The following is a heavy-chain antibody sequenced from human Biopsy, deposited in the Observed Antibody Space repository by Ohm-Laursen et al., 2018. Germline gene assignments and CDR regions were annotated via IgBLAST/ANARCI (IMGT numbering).Heavy chain of an antibody. CDR1: GFSVSSYD. CDR2: ISETSSHI. D-gene: IGHD6-6*01. CDR3: ARDSSRRAREGGMDV. J-gene: IGHJ6*02. V-gene: IGHV3-21*01. Sequence: SLTLSCAATGFSVSSYDMNWVCQAPGTGLERISYISETSSHIYDADSVRGRFTVARDIAKNSLYLQLNSLRVEDTAVYYCARDSSRRAREGGMDVWGQGTTVTVSS.